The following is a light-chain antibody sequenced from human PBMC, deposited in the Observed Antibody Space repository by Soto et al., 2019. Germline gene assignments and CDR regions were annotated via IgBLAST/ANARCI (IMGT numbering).Light chain of an antibody. CDR1: SSDVGSYNL. CDR2: EVS. J-gene: IGLJ2*01. V-gene: IGLV2-23*02. CDR3: CSYAAGDNVI. Sequence: QSALTQPASVSGSPGQSITLSCTGTSSDVGSYNLVSWYQRHPGKAPKLMIYEVSKRPSGVSDRFSGSKSGNTASLTISGLQPEDEADYYCCSYAAGDNVIFGGGTKLTVL.